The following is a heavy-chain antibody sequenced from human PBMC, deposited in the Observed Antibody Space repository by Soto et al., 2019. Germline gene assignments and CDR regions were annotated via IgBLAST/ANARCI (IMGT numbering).Heavy chain of an antibody. CDR1: GGSISSGGYS. CDR3: ARGSPVATDY. CDR2: IYHSGST. J-gene: IGHJ4*02. Sequence: TLSLTCAVSGGSISSGGYSWSWIRQPPGKGLEWIGYIYHSGSTYYNPSLKSRVTTSVDRSKNQFSLKLSSVTAADTAVYYCARGSPVATDYWGQGTLVTVSS. D-gene: IGHD2-21*02. V-gene: IGHV4-30-2*01.